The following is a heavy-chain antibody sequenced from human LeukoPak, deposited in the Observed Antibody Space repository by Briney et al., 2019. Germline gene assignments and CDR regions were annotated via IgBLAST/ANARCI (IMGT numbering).Heavy chain of an antibody. V-gene: IGHV3-30-3*01. Sequence: GGSLRLSCAASGFTFSSYAMHWVRQAPGKGLEWVVVISYDGSNKYYADSVKGRFTISRDNSKNTLYLQMNSLRAEDTAVYYCARDLSPDYYDSSGYYVDWGQGTLVTVSS. J-gene: IGHJ4*02. CDR1: GFTFSSYA. CDR2: ISYDGSNK. CDR3: ARDLSPDYYDSSGYYVD. D-gene: IGHD3-22*01.